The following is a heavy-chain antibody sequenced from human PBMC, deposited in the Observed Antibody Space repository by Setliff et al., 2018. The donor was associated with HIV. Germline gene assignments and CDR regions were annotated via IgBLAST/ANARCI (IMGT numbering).Heavy chain of an antibody. CDR3: ARNYYDSSGYRHYYYYYMDV. Sequence: ASVKVSCKASGYTFTGYYMHWVRQAPGQGLEWMGRINPNSGGTNYAQKFQGRVTMTRDTSISTAYMELSRLRSDDTAVYYCARNYYDSSGYRHYYYYYMDVWGKGTTVTVYS. CDR2: INPNSGGT. J-gene: IGHJ6*03. D-gene: IGHD3-22*01. V-gene: IGHV1-2*06. CDR1: GYTFTGYY.